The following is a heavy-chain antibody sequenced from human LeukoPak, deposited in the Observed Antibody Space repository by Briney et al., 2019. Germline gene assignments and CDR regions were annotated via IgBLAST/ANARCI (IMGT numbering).Heavy chain of an antibody. J-gene: IGHJ4*02. Sequence: GGSLRLSCTASGFTFGDYAMSWGRQAPGKGLEWVGFIRSKAYGGTTEYAASVKGRFTISRDDSKSIAYLQMNSLKTEDTAVYYCTRVQYSGSYYNYWGQGTLVTVSS. CDR1: GFTFGDYA. CDR3: TRVQYSGSYYNY. V-gene: IGHV3-49*04. D-gene: IGHD1-26*01. CDR2: IRSKAYGGTT.